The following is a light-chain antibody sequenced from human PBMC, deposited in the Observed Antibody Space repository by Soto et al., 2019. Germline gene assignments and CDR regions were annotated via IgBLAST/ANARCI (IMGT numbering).Light chain of an antibody. Sequence: QSALTQPASVSGSPGQSITISCTGTSSDVGGYKYVSWYQQHPGKAPKLMIYEVSNRPSGVSNRFSGSKSGNTASLTISGLQAVDEAAYYCSSYTSSSTRVLGGGTKLTVL. CDR3: SSYTSSSTRV. J-gene: IGLJ3*02. V-gene: IGLV2-14*01. CDR1: SSDVGGYKY. CDR2: EVS.